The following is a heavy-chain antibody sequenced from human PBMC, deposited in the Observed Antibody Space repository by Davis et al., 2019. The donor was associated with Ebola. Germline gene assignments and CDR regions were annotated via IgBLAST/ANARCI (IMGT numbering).Heavy chain of an antibody. J-gene: IGHJ4*02. CDR3: AKEELKVFDY. CDR1: GFTFRSYT. D-gene: IGHD3-10*01. V-gene: IGHV3-33*03. Sequence: GESLKISCAASGFTFRSYTIHWVRQAPGKGLEWVAVLWHDGINEYYGESVKGRFTISRDTSKNTVYLQMNSLRAEDTAIYYCAKEELKVFDYWGQGTLVTVSS. CDR2: LWHDGINE.